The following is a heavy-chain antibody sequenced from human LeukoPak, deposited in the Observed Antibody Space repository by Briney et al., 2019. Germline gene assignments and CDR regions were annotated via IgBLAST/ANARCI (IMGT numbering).Heavy chain of an antibody. CDR2: IYYSGST. Sequence: SETLSLTCTVSGGSISSSSYYWGWIRQPPGKGLEWIGSIYYSGSTYYNPSLKSRVTISVDTSKNQFSLKLSSVTAADTAVYYCARQNYDFWSGYSPYYLDYWGPGTPVTVPS. CDR1: GGSISSSSYY. D-gene: IGHD3-3*01. CDR3: ARQNYDFWSGYSPYYLDY. V-gene: IGHV4-39*01. J-gene: IGHJ4*02.